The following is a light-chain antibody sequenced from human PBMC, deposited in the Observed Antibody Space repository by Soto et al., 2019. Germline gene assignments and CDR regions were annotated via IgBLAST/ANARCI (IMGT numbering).Light chain of an antibody. J-gene: IGLJ1*01. Sequence: QSALAQPTSVSGSRGQSITISCTGISSDVGRYNYVSWFQQHPGKGPKLIIYDVSNWPSGVSDRFYGSKSGNTASLTISGLHPEDEADYYCSSFTSSSTFVFGTGTKLTVL. CDR1: SSDVGRYNY. V-gene: IGLV2-14*03. CDR2: DVS. CDR3: SSFTSSSTFV.